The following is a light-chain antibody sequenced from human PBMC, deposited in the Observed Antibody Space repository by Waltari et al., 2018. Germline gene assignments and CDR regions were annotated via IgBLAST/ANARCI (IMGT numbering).Light chain of an antibody. CDR1: TSSCVWSRF. CDR3: CSFAGTYTWV. V-gene: IGLV2-11*02. Sequence: ALTRPPSVSWSPCQSVTISGTGTTSSCVWSRFVPWYKHHPCKAPKLMIFDVTQRPSGVPDRFSGSKSANTASLTISGLQAEDEADYYCCSFAGTYTWVFGGGTKVTVL. CDR2: DVT. J-gene: IGLJ3*02.